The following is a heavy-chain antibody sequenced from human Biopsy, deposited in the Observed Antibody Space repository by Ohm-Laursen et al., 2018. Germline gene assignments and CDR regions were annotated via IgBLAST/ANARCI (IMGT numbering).Heavy chain of an antibody. J-gene: IGHJ6*02. CDR3: ARATNSTGWPYYYFYGMDV. CDR2: IYYSGST. CDR1: GASIISGGHF. Sequence: TLSLTWTVSGASIISGGHFWNWIRPHPGKGLEWIGYIYYSGSTYYNPSLKSRVSISVDTSKNQFSLKLNSVTVADTAVYYCARATNSTGWPYYYFYGMDVWGQGTTVTVSS. V-gene: IGHV4-31*02. D-gene: IGHD2/OR15-2a*01.